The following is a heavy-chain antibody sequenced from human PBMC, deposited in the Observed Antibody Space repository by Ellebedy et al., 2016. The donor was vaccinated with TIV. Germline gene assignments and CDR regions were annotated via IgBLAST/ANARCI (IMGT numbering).Heavy chain of an antibody. D-gene: IGHD6-6*01. CDR1: GYNFTSYD. CDR2: FDPEDGET. CDR3: ATGSSIAALNAFDI. V-gene: IGHV1-24*01. Sequence: AASVKVSCKASGYNFTSYDINWVRQATGKGLEWMGGFDPEDGETIYAQKFQGRVTMTEDTSTDTAYMELSSLRSEDTAVYYCATGSSIAALNAFDIWGQGTKVTVSS. J-gene: IGHJ3*02.